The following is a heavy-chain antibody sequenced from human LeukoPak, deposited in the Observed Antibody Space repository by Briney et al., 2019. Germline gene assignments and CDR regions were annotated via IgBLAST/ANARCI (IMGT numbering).Heavy chain of an antibody. J-gene: IGHJ4*02. V-gene: IGHV1-69*05. Sequence: SVKVSCKASGGTFSSYAISWVRQAPGQGLEWMGGIIPIFGTANYAQKFQGRVTITTDESTSTAYMELSSLRSEDTAVYYCARAYCSGGSCHPRPDYWGQGTLVTVSS. CDR3: ARAYCSGGSCHPRPDY. D-gene: IGHD2-15*01. CDR2: IIPIFGTA. CDR1: GGTFSSYA.